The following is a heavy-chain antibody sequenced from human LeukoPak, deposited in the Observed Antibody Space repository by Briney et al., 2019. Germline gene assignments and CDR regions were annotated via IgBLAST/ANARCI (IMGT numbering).Heavy chain of an antibody. CDR3: ARGRAIAARDY. D-gene: IGHD6-6*01. J-gene: IGHJ4*02. Sequence: PSETLSLXCTVSGGSISSYYWSWIRQPPGKGLEWIGYIYYSGSTSYNPSLKSRVTISVDTSKNQFSLKLTSVTAADTAFYYCARGRAIAARDYWGQGTLVTVSS. CDR2: IYYSGST. V-gene: IGHV4-59*01. CDR1: GGSISSYY.